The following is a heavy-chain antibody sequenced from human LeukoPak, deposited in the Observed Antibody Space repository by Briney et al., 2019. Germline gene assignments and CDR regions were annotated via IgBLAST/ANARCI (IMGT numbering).Heavy chain of an antibody. CDR1: AYTFTNYG. Sequence: ASVKVSCKAPAYTFTNYGIAWVRQAPGQGLEWMGWISAHNGNTSYAQKLQGRVTMTTDTSTNTAYMELRSLASDDTALYYCARDGYFDHWGQGTLVTVSS. J-gene: IGHJ4*02. V-gene: IGHV1-18*01. CDR3: ARDGYFDH. CDR2: ISAHNGNT.